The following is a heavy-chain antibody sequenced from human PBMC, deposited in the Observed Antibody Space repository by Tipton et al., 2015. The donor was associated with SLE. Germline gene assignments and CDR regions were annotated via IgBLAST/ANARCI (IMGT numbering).Heavy chain of an antibody. CDR3: ARRKYYYMDV. Sequence: TLSLTCSVSGDSFYSSHDQWDWIRQSPGKGLEWIGSRFSGGSTYYNPSLKSRVTISVDMSKSQFSLNLNLVTAADTAVYYGARRKYYYMDVWGKGATVTVSS. CDR2: RFSGGST. V-gene: IGHV4-39*01. J-gene: IGHJ6*03. CDR1: GDSFYSSHDQ.